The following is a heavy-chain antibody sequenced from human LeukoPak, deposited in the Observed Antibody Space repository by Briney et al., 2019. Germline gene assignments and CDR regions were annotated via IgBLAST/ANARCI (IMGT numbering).Heavy chain of an antibody. CDR1: GYTFTDYY. V-gene: IGHV1-2*02. CDR3: ARAHCGSIVCYSGFDP. D-gene: IGHD2-2*02. Sequence: ASVKVSCKASGYTFTDYYIHWVRQAPGQGLEWMGWICPNSGGTNYAQKFQGRVTMTRDTSIDTAYMELSRLRSDDTAVYGCARAHCGSIVCYSGFDPWGQGTLVTVSS. CDR2: ICPNSGGT. J-gene: IGHJ5*02.